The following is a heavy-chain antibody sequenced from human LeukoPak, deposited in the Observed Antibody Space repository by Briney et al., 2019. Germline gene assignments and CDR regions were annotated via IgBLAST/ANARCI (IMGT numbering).Heavy chain of an antibody. CDR2: INPSGGTT. CDR1: GYTFTSDY. V-gene: IGHV1-46*01. CDR3: ARDSIAAAAKGFVY. Sequence: ASVKVSCKASGYTFTSDYMHWVRQAPGQGLEWMGIINPSGGTTSYAQKFQGRVTMTRDMSTSTVYMELSSLRSEDTAVYYCARDSIAAAAKGFVYWGQGTLVIVSS. J-gene: IGHJ4*02. D-gene: IGHD6-13*01.